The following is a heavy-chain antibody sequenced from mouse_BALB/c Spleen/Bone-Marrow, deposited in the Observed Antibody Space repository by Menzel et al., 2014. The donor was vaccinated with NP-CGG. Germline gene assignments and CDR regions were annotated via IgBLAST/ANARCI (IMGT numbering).Heavy chain of an antibody. CDR1: GVDFSRYW. V-gene: IGHV4-1*02. Sequence: AASGVDFSRYWMSWVRQAPGKGLEWIGEINPDSSTINYTPSLKDKFIISRDNAKNTLYLQMSKVRSEDTALYYCAPNWDRGFAYWGQGTLVTGSA. D-gene: IGHD4-1*01. J-gene: IGHJ3*01. CDR3: APNWDRGFAY. CDR2: INPDSSTI.